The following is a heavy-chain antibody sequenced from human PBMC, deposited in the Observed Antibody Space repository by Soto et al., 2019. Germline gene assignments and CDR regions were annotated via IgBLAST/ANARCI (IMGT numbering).Heavy chain of an antibody. CDR3: AREGERYSSGLGTPDAFDI. V-gene: IGHV1-46*01. J-gene: IGHJ3*02. CDR1: GYTFTSYY. CDR2: INPSGGST. Sequence: ASVKVSCKASGYTFTSYYMHWVRQAPGQGLEWMGIINPSGGSTSYAQKFQGRVTMTRDTSTSTVYMELSSLRSEDTAVYYCAREGERYSSGLGTPDAFDIWGQGTMVTVSS. D-gene: IGHD5-18*01.